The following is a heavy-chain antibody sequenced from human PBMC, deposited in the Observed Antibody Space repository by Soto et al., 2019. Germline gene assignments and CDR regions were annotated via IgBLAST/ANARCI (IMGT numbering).Heavy chain of an antibody. Sequence: QVQLVQSGAEVKKPGASVRVSCKASGYTFTSYGISWVRQAPGQGLEWMGWISGYNGNTNYAQKLQGRVTMTKDTSTSTANMELRSLRSDDTAVYYCARGYCSGGSCYTGWFAPWGQGTLVTVSS. J-gene: IGHJ5*02. CDR3: ARGYCSGGSCYTGWFAP. D-gene: IGHD2-15*01. V-gene: IGHV1-18*01. CDR2: ISGYNGNT. CDR1: GYTFTSYG.